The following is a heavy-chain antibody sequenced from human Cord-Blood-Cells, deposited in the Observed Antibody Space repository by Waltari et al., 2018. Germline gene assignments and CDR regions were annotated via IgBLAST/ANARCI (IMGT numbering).Heavy chain of an antibody. CDR3: ATARDPIMITFGGDAFDI. Sequence: QVQLVQSGAEVKKPGASVKVSCKVSGYTITELSMHWVRQAPGKGLEWMGGFDPEEGETIYAQKCQGRVTMTEDTSTDTAYMELGSLRSEDTAVYYCATARDPIMITFGGDAFDIWGQGTMVTVSS. J-gene: IGHJ3*02. CDR2: FDPEEGET. D-gene: IGHD3-16*01. CDR1: GYTITELS. V-gene: IGHV1-24*01.